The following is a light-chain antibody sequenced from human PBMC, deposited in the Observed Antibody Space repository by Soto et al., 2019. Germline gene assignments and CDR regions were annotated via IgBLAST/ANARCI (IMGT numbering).Light chain of an antibody. Sequence: DIQMTQSPSSLSASVGDRVTITCRASQSISRSLNWYQQKPGKAPKLLIYAASSLLSGVPSRFSGSGSETDFTLTISSLQHDDFETYYCQQTYNTVTFGQGTELEIK. CDR3: QQTYNTVT. V-gene: IGKV1-39*01. CDR2: AAS. CDR1: QSISRS. J-gene: IGKJ2*01.